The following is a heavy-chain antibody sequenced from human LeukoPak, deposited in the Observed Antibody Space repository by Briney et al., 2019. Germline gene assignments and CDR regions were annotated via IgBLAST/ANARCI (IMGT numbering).Heavy chain of an antibody. CDR2: ISSSSGTI. J-gene: IGHJ4*02. CDR1: GFTFSDYY. V-gene: IGHV3-11*01. D-gene: IGHD3-3*01. CDR3: ASQANHDFWSAIDY. Sequence: PGGSLRLSCAASGFTFSDYYMNWIRQTPGKGLEWIAYISSSSGTIYYPDSVRGRFTVSRDNARNSLYLQMNSLTAEDTAVYYCASQANHDFWSAIDYWGQGTLVTVSS.